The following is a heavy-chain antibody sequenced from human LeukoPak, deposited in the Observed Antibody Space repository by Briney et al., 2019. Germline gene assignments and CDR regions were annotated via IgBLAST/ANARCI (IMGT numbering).Heavy chain of an antibody. Sequence: GGSLRLSCAASGFTFSSHGMHWVRQAPGKGLEWVAVIWYDGSKKYYADSVKGRFTISRDNSKNTLYLQMNSLRAEDTAVYYCITLIWSSRTSWYADYWGQGTLVTV. J-gene: IGHJ4*02. D-gene: IGHD2-2*01. V-gene: IGHV3-33*01. CDR1: GFTFSSHG. CDR2: IWYDGSKK. CDR3: ITLIWSSRTSWYADY.